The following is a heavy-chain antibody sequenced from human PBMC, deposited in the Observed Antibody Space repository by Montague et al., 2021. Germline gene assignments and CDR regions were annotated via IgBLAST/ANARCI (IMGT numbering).Heavy chain of an antibody. CDR1: GFNVNSHY. CDR3: ARDESNTSSLDY. CDR2: TYTGGSA. D-gene: IGHD3-10*01. V-gene: IGHV3-53*01. J-gene: IGHJ4*02. Sequence: SLRLSCAASGFNVNSHYMSWVRQAPGKGLEWVSVTYTGGSAYYADSVEGRFTVTRDSSKNMVYLQMDSLRAEDTAVYFCARDESNTSSLDYWGQGTLVTVSS.